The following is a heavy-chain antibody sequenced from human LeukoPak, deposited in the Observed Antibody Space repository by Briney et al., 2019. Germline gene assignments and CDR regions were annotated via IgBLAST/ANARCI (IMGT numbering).Heavy chain of an antibody. V-gene: IGHV1-18*01. CDR2: ISAYNGNT. CDR3: ARGVKPGYCSGGSCHDFDY. CDR1: GYTFTSYG. Sequence: ASVKVSCKASGYTFTSYGISWVRQAPGQGLEWMGWISAYNGNTNYAQKLQGRVTMTTDTSPSTAYIELRSLRSDDTAVYYCARGVKPGYCSGGSCHDFDYWGQGTLVTVSS. J-gene: IGHJ4*02. D-gene: IGHD2-15*01.